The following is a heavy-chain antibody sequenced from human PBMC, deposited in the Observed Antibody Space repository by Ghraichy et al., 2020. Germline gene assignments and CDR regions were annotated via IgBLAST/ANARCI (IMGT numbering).Heavy chain of an antibody. CDR2: ISGGST. CDR3: AKATSSSGWSKSDY. D-gene: IGHD6-19*01. J-gene: IGHJ4*02. CDR1: GFTFSSYA. V-gene: IGHV3-23*01. Sequence: GESLNISCAASGFTFSSYAMSWVRQAPGKGLEWVSAISGGSTYYADSVKGRFTISRDNSKNTLHLQMNSLGAEDTAVYFCAKATSSSGWSKSDYWGQGTLITVSS.